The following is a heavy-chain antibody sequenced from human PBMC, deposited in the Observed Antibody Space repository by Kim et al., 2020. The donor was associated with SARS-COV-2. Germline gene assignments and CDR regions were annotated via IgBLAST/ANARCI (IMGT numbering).Heavy chain of an antibody. CDR2: ISSNGGST. Sequence: GGSLRLSCSASGFTFSSYAMHWVRQAPGKGLEYVSAISSNGGSTYYADSVKGRFTISRDNSKNTLYLQMSSLRAEDTAVYYCVKGQGELLSPFDYWGQGTLVTVSS. V-gene: IGHV3-64D*09. D-gene: IGHD1-26*01. CDR3: VKGQGELLSPFDY. J-gene: IGHJ4*02. CDR1: GFTFSSYA.